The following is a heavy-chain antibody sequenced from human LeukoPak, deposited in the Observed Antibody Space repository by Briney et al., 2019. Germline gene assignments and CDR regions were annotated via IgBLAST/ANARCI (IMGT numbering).Heavy chain of an antibody. J-gene: IGHJ6*02. D-gene: IGHD6-13*01. CDR3: ARGSLNGSSWLRRPTQPGMDV. CDR1: GGSFSGYY. Sequence: NPSETLSLTCAVYGGSFSGYYWSWIRQPPGKGLEWIGEINHSGSTNYNPSLKSRVTISVDTSKNQFSLKLSSVTAADTAVYYCARGSLNGSSWLRRPTQPGMDVWGQGTTVTVSS. V-gene: IGHV4-34*01. CDR2: INHSGST.